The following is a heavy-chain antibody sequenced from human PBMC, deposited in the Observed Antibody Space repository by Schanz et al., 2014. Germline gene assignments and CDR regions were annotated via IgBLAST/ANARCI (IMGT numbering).Heavy chain of an antibody. CDR1: EFTFSTDA. J-gene: IGHJ4*02. Sequence: EVQLVESGGGLVQPGGSLRLSCAASEFTFSTDAMSWVRQAPGKGLEWLSVISASGGDTYYADSVKGRFTISRDNSKNTLYLQMNRLRAEDTAVYYCAKVRYSSGWRGDYFDEWGQGTLVTVAS. CDR2: ISASGGDT. V-gene: IGHV3-23*04. D-gene: IGHD6-25*01. CDR3: AKVRYSSGWRGDYFDE.